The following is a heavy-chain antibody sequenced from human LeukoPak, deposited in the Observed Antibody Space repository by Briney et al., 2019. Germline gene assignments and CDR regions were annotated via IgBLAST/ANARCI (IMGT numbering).Heavy chain of an antibody. CDR2: ISHDGSNK. Sequence: GGSLRLSCAASGFTFSTYDMYWVRQAPGKGLEWVATISHDGSNKYYGDSVNGRFTISRDNSQNTLYLHMNSLRAEDSAVYYCASSGYCSGGTCYLRYWYFDLWGRGTLVTVSS. D-gene: IGHD2-15*01. CDR3: ASSGYCSGGTCYLRYWYFDL. J-gene: IGHJ2*01. V-gene: IGHV3-30*03. CDR1: GFTFSTYD.